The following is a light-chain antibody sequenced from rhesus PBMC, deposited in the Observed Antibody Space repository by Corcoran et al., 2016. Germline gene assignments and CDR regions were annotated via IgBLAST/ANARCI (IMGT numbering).Light chain of an antibody. V-gene: IGKV1-25*01. CDR1: QGISKY. J-gene: IGKJ3*01. CDR3: RQHNSYPPT. Sequence: DIQMTQSPSSLSASVGDTVTITCQASQGISKYLAWYQQKLGKAPKLLIYDAYTWQSGVPSRISGNGSGTEFTLTISSLQPGDFATYYCRQHNSYPPTFGPGTKLDSK. CDR2: DAY.